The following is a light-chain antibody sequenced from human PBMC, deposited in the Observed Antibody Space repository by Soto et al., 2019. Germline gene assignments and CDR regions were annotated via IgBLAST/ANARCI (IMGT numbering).Light chain of an antibody. Sequence: EIVLTQSPATLSLSPGERATLSCRASQSVSSYLAWYQRKPGQAPRLLISGASTRATGVQARFSGSGSGTEFTLTIKSLQSEDFAIYYCKQYNNWPITFGQGTRLEIK. V-gene: IGKV3-15*01. J-gene: IGKJ5*01. CDR2: GAS. CDR3: KQYNNWPIT. CDR1: QSVSSY.